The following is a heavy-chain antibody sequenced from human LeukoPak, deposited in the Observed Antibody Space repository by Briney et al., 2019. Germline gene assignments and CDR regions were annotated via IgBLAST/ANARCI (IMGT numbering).Heavy chain of an antibody. CDR1: GFTFSNYA. J-gene: IGHJ5*02. V-gene: IGHV3-23*01. Sequence: PGGSLRLSCAAPGFTFSNYAVTWVRQAPGKGLEWVSTIIDDGRTYYTDSVEGRFTVSRDDSKDTLYLQMNRLRAEDTAVYYCARGAGAQRVDWFDPWGQGTLVTVSS. CDR2: IIDDGRT. D-gene: IGHD3-3*01. CDR3: ARGAGAQRVDWFDP.